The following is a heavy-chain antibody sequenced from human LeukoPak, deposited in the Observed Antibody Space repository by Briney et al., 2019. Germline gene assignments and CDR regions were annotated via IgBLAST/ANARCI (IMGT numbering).Heavy chain of an antibody. CDR3: ARDYSGSYTH. Sequence: ASVKVSCKASGYTFTDYYIHWVRQDPGQGLEWMGLIHPNSGDTYYAQKFRGRVTMTRDTSITTAYVELDRLTSDDTAVYYCARDYSGSYTHWAQGTLVTISS. V-gene: IGHV1-2*06. CDR2: IHPNSGDT. CDR1: GYTFTDYY. J-gene: IGHJ4*02. D-gene: IGHD1-26*01.